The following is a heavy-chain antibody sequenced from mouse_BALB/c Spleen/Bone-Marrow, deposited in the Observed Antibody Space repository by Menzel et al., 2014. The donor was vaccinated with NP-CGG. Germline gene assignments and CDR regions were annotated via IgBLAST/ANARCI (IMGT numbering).Heavy chain of an antibody. Sequence: VQLVESGTELVKPGASVRLSCKASGYTFTSYWMHWVRQRPGQGLEWVGEINPSNGRTIYNEKFKSKATLTVDNSSSTAYMQLSSLTSEDSAVYYCASHLWPSYWGQGTTLTGSS. CDR2: INPSNGRT. V-gene: IGHV1S81*02. D-gene: IGHD1-1*02. J-gene: IGHJ2*01. CDR1: GYTFTSYW. CDR3: ASHLWPSY.